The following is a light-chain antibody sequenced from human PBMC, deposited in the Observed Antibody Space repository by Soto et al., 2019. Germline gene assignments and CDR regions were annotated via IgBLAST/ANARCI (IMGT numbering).Light chain of an antibody. Sequence: QSVLTQPPSASGSPGQSVTISCTGTSSDIGGYKYVSWYQQHPGKAPKLMIYEVSKRPSGVPDRFSGSKSGNTASLTVSGLQAEDEADYYCSSYAGSKVFGGGTKLTVL. CDR1: SSDIGGYKY. CDR3: SSYAGSKV. CDR2: EVS. J-gene: IGLJ2*01. V-gene: IGLV2-8*01.